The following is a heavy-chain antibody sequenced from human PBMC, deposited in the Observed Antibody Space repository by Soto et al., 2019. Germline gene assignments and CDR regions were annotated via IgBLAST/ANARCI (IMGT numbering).Heavy chain of an antibody. CDR2: IIPIFGTA. Sequence: ASVKLSCKASGVTFSSYAISWVRQAPGQGLEWMGGIIPIFGTANYAQKFQGRVTITADESTSTAYMELSSLRTEDTAVYYCARAPITMIVVGSGWFDPWGQGTLVTVSS. J-gene: IGHJ5*02. CDR1: GVTFSSYA. D-gene: IGHD3-22*01. CDR3: ARAPITMIVVGSGWFDP. V-gene: IGHV1-69*13.